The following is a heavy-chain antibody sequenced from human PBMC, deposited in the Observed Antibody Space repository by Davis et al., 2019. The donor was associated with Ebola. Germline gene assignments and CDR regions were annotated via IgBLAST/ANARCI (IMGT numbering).Heavy chain of an antibody. CDR2: ISWNSGSI. J-gene: IGHJ6*02. D-gene: IGHD6-6*01. V-gene: IGHV3-9*01. CDR3: AKDMSEGGAARLGYYYYGMDV. Sequence: SLKISCAASGFTFDDYAMHWVQQAPGKGLEWVSGISWNSGSIGYADSVKGRFTISRDNAKNSLYLQMNSLRAEDTALYYCAKDMSEGGAARLGYYYYGMDVWGQGTTVTVSS. CDR1: GFTFDDYA.